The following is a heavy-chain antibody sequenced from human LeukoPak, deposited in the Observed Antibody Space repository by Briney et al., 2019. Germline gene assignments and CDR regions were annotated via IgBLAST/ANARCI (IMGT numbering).Heavy chain of an antibody. CDR2: INHSGST. D-gene: IGHD5-18*01. CDR3: ASRGYSYGYFDY. Sequence: SETLSLTCAVYGGSFSGYYWSWIRQPPGKGLEWIGEINHSGSTNYNPSLKSRVTISVDTSKNQFSLKLSSVTAADTVVYYCASRGYSYGYFDYWGQGTLVTVSS. CDR1: GGSFSGYY. J-gene: IGHJ4*02. V-gene: IGHV4-34*01.